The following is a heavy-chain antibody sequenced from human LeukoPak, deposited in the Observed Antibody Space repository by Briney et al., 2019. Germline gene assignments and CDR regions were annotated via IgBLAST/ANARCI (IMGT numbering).Heavy chain of an antibody. V-gene: IGHV1-2*02. CDR3: ARDRDYDFWNSYGPLGF. Sequence: ASVKVSCKASGYTFTGYYMHWVRQAPGQGLEWMGWINPNSGGTNYAQKFQGRVTMTRDTSISTAYMELSRLRSDDTAVYYCARDRDYDFWNSYGPLGFWGQGTMVTVSS. J-gene: IGHJ4*03. CDR2: INPNSGGT. CDR1: GYTFTGYY. D-gene: IGHD3-3*01.